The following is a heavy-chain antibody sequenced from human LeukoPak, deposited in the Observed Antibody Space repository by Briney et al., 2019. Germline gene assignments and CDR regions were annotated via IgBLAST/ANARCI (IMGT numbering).Heavy chain of an antibody. Sequence: PGGSLRLSCAASGFTFSSYSMNWVRQAPGKGLEWVSGISWNSGSIGYADSVKGRFTISRDNAKNSLYLQMNSLRAEDTALYYCAKDIGGYDFWSGYSAYYYGMDVWGQGTTVTVSS. V-gene: IGHV3-9*01. J-gene: IGHJ6*02. D-gene: IGHD3-3*01. CDR3: AKDIGGYDFWSGYSAYYYGMDV. CDR2: ISWNSGSI. CDR1: GFTFSSYS.